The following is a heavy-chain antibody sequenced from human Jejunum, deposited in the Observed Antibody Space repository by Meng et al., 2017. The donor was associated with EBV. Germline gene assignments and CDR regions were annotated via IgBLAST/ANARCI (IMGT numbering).Heavy chain of an antibody. CDR2: INNDGSDT. Sequence: EQVVESGGGVVHPGGSLSLSCAASGFMCSNYWMHWVRQVPGKGLVWVSRINNDGSDTIYADSVKGRFTTSRDNAKNTLYLQMNSLRIEDTAVYFCARDKPHNWFDPWGQGTLVTVSS. J-gene: IGHJ5*02. V-gene: IGHV3-74*01. CDR3: ARDKPHNWFDP. CDR1: GFMCSNYW.